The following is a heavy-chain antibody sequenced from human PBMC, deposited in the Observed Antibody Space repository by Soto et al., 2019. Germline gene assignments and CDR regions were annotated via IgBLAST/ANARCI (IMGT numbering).Heavy chain of an antibody. CDR2: ISWDGGSI. V-gene: IGHV3-43*01. J-gene: IGHJ5*01. CDR1: GFKFDDYM. Sequence: GGSLRLSCEASGFKFDDYMMHWVRQAPGKGLEWISLISWDGGSIDYADSIKGRFTVSRDNSKTSLYLHMHSLTSDDTAFYFCAKEGNGGSSLDSWGQGTLVTVSS. D-gene: IGHD2-15*01. CDR3: AKEGNGGSSLDS.